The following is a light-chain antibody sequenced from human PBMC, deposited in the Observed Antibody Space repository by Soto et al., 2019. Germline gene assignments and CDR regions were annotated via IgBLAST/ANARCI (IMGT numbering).Light chain of an antibody. CDR2: AAS. V-gene: IGKV1-39*01. J-gene: IGKJ1*01. CDR3: QQSYSTPWT. Sequence: IQMTQSPSSLSASVGDRVTITCRASQSISTYLNWYQQRPGKAPEVLIYAASRLQGGVPSRFSGSGSGTDFTLTINSLQPEDSASYYCQQSYSTPWTFGKGTKVEIK. CDR1: QSISTY.